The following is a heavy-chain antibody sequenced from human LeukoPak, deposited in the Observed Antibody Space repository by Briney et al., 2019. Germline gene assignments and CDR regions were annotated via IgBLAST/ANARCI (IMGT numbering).Heavy chain of an antibody. J-gene: IGHJ4*02. Sequence: ASVKVSCKASGYTLTSYDINWVRQATGQGLEWMGWMNPNSGNTGYAQKFQGRVTITRNTSISTAYMELSSLRSEDTAVYYCARGGLFFFGVLKYAYGARGTLVPVSS. V-gene: IGHV1-8*03. CDR2: MNPNSGNT. D-gene: IGHD3-3*01. CDR1: GYTLTSYD. CDR3: ARGGLFFFGVLKYAY.